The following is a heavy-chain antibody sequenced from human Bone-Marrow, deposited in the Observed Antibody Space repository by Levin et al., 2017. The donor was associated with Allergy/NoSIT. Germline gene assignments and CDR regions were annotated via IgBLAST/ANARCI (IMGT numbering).Heavy chain of an antibody. CDR2: ISTSGGST. J-gene: IGHJ5*02. V-gene: IGHV3-23*01. Sequence: RGESLKISCAASGFTFSNYAMTWVRQAPGKGLEWVSLISTSGGSTYYADSVKGRFTISRDNSKNTLYLQMNSLRAEDTALYYCAKDRACSSASCRNNWFDPWGQGTLVTVSS. CDR1: GFTFSNYA. D-gene: IGHD2-2*01. CDR3: AKDRACSSASCRNNWFDP.